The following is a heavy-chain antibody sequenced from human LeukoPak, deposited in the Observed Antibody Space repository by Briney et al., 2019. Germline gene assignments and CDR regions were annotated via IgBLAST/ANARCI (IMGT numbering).Heavy chain of an antibody. J-gene: IGHJ4*02. CDR1: GYTFRNYG. CDR3: ARDPSNTSGHQIYFDH. V-gene: IGHV1-18*01. Sequence: ASVKVSCKASGYTFRNYGISWVRQAPGQGLEWMGWISAYNGDTHYAQKLQGRVTMTTDTSTTTAYMELRSLRSDDTAVYYCARDPSNTSGHQIYFDHWGQGTLVTVSS. CDR2: ISAYNGDT. D-gene: IGHD3-3*01.